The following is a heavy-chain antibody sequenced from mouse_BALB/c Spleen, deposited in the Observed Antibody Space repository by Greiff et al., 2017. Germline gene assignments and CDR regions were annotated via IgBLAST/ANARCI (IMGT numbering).Heavy chain of an antibody. V-gene: IGHV1-7*01. D-gene: IGHD2-1*01. CDR1: GYTFTSYW. Sequence: VQLQQSGAELAKPGASVKMSCKASGYTFTSYWMHWVKQRPGQGLEWIGYINPSTGYTEYNQKFKDKATLTADKSSSTAYMQLSSLTSEDSAVYYCEIYYGNYRFAYWGQGTLVTVSA. J-gene: IGHJ3*01. CDR2: INPSTGYT. CDR3: EIYYGNYRFAY.